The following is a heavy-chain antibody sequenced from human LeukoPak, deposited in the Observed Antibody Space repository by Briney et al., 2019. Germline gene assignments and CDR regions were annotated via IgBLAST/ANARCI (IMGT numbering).Heavy chain of an antibody. V-gene: IGHV7-4-1*02. CDR1: GYRFTSYA. Sequence: ASVKVSCKASGYRFTSYALNWVRQAPGQGLEWMGWISTKTGNPTYAQGFTGRFGLSLDTSVSTAYLQITSLKAEDTAAYYCARSPYFYDNSGTTKDAFDIWGQGTMVTVSS. J-gene: IGHJ3*02. CDR2: ISTKTGNP. D-gene: IGHD3-22*01. CDR3: ARSPYFYDNSGTTKDAFDI.